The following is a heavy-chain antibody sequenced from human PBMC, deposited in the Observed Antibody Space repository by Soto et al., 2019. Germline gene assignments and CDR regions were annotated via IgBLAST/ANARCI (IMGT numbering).Heavy chain of an antibody. Sequence: GGSLRLSCTASGFTFGDYAMSWFRQAPGKGLEWVGSIRSKAYGGTTEYAASVKGRFTISRDDSKSIAYLQMNSLKTEDTAVYYCTRSSGYSSSWYYYYYGMDVWGQGTTFTVSS. V-gene: IGHV3-49*03. D-gene: IGHD6-13*01. J-gene: IGHJ6*02. CDR2: IRSKAYGGTT. CDR3: TRSSGYSSSWYYYYYGMDV. CDR1: GFTFGDYA.